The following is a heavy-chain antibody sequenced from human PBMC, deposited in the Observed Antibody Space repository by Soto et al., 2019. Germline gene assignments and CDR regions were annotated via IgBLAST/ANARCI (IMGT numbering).Heavy chain of an antibody. CDR2: VSHDGRNT. CDR1: GFIFSDYA. J-gene: IGHJ4*02. V-gene: IGHV3-30*18. Sequence: GGSLSLSCAASGFIFSDYALHWFRQAPGKGLEWVAGVSHDGRNTHYADSVKGRFTISRDSSKNTVSLEMTGLRAEDTAVYYCAKGGRQWLVTSDFNYWGQGA. D-gene: IGHD6-19*01. CDR3: AKGGRQWLVTSDFNY.